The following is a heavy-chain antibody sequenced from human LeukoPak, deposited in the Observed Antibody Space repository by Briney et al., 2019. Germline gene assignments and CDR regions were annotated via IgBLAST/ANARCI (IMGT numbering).Heavy chain of an antibody. J-gene: IGHJ4*02. D-gene: IGHD6-13*01. CDR2: IYPGDSDT. CDR3: ARLRYSSSWYEPYDY. CDR1: GYSFTSYW. V-gene: IGHV5-51*01. Sequence: HGESLKISCKGSGYSFTSYWIGWVRQMPGKGLEWMWIIYPGDSDTRYSPSFQGQVTISADKSISTAYLQWSSLKASDTAMYYCARLRYSSSWYEPYDYWGQGTLVTVSS.